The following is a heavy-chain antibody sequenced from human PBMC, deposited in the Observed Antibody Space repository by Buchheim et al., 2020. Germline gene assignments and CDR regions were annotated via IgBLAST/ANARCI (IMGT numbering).Heavy chain of an antibody. CDR3: ARVGGRSSNWYHYYMDV. J-gene: IGHJ6*03. CDR1: GGSFSGYY. Sequence: QVQLQQWGAGLLKPSETLSLTCAVYGGSFSGYYWSWIRQPPGKGLEWIGEINHSGSTNYNPSLKSRVTISVDTSQNQFSLKLNSVSAADTSVYYCARVGGRSSNWYHYYMDVWGKGTT. V-gene: IGHV4-34*01. CDR2: INHSGST. D-gene: IGHD6-13*01.